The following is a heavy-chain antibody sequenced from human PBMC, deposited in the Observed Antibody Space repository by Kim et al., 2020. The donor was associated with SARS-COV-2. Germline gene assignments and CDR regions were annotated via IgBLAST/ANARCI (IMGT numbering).Heavy chain of an antibody. J-gene: IGHJ6*01. V-gene: IGHV4-34*01. D-gene: IGHD1-26*01. CDR3: ARGSFHQGPIGLPPGALLQEHL. Sequence: RQPPGKGLEWIGEINHSGSTNYNPSLKSRVTISVDTSKNQFSLKLSSVTAADTAVYYCARGSFHQGPIGLPPGALLQEHLWG. CDR2: INHSGST.